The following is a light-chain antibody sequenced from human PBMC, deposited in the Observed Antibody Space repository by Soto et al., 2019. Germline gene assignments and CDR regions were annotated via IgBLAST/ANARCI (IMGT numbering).Light chain of an antibody. V-gene: IGKV1-39*01. J-gene: IGKJ5*01. CDR1: QFITTY. Sequence: DLQMTQSPSSLSASVGDRVSITCRASQFITTYLNWYQHKPGNAPKLLIYAASILQSGVPSRFSGSGSGTDFTLTISDLQPEDFGTYYCQQSYSTLPITFGQGTRLDIK. CDR3: QQSYSTLPIT. CDR2: AAS.